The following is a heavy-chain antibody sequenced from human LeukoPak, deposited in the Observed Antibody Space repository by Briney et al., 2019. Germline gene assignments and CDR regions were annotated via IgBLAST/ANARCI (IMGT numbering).Heavy chain of an antibody. J-gene: IGHJ3*02. V-gene: IGHV1-46*01. CDR3: ATKTMVRGVNLAFDI. D-gene: IGHD3-10*01. Sequence: ASVKVSCKASGYTFTSYYMHWVRQAPGQGLEWMGIINPSGGSTSYAQKFKGRVTMTRDTSTSTVYMELSSLRSEDTAVYYCATKTMVRGVNLAFDIWGQGTMVTVSS. CDR2: INPSGGST. CDR1: GYTFTSYY.